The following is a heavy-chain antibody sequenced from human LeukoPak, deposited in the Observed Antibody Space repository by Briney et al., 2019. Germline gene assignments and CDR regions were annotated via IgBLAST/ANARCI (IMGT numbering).Heavy chain of an antibody. D-gene: IGHD6-13*01. CDR1: GFTFSSYG. CDR2: IWYDGSNK. CDR3: ARDTDETAAARYYGMDV. Sequence: GGSLRLSCAASGFTFSSYGMHWGRQAPGKGLEWVAVIWYDGSNKYYADSVKGRFTISRDNSKNTMYLQMNSLRAEDTAVYYCARDTDETAAARYYGMDVWGQGTTVTVSS. V-gene: IGHV3-33*01. J-gene: IGHJ6*02.